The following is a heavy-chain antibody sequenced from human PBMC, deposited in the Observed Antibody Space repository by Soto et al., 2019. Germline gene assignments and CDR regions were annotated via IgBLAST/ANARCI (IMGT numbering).Heavy chain of an antibody. Sequence: EVQLVESGGGLVQPGGSLRLSCVVSGFTVSSNYMSWVRQAPGKGLEWVSVIYSGGSTYYADSVKGRFTNSRDNSKNSLYLQMNSLGAVDTGVYYCARGGSGYYHYHFEYWGQGTLVSVSS. V-gene: IGHV3-66*01. CDR1: GFTVSSNY. J-gene: IGHJ4*02. CDR3: ARGGSGYYHYHFEY. D-gene: IGHD3-22*01. CDR2: IYSGGST.